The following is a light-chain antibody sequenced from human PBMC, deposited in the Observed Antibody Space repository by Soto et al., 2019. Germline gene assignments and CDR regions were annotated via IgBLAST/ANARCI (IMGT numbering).Light chain of an antibody. V-gene: IGKV1-12*01. CDR2: AAS. CDR3: QQANAFPRT. J-gene: IGKJ1*01. CDR1: QGIGSQ. Sequence: DIPMTQSPSSVSASVGDRVSITCRASQGIGSQLAWYQQKPGKAPKLLIHAASTLQRGVPSRFSGSGSGTDFTLTISSLQSEDFATYYCQQANAFPRTLGQGTKVEIE.